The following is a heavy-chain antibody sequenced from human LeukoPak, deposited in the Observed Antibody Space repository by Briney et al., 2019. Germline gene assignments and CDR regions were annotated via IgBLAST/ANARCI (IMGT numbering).Heavy chain of an antibody. CDR3: ARDSSGYSYGMDV. J-gene: IGHJ6*02. D-gene: IGHD3-22*01. Sequence: ASETLSLTCTVSGGSISSGGYYWSWIRQHPGKGLEWIGYTYYSGSTYYNPSLKSRVTISVDTSKNQFSLKLSSVTAADTAVYYCARDSSGYSYGMDVWGQGTTVTVSS. V-gene: IGHV4-31*03. CDR2: TYYSGST. CDR1: GGSISSGGYY.